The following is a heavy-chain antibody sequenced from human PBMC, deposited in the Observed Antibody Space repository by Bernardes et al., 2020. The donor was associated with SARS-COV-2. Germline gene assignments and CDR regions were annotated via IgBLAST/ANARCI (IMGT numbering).Heavy chain of an antibody. CDR3: ARDSGGSTSAYYYYYYMDV. J-gene: IGHJ6*03. D-gene: IGHD2-2*01. CDR2: ISSSSSYT. CDR1: GFTFSDYY. Sequence: GRSLRLSCAASGFTFSDYYMSWIRQAPGKGLEWVSYISSSSSYTNYADSVKGRFTISRDNAKNSLYLQMNSLRAEDTAVYYCARDSGGSTSAYYYYYYMDVWGQGTLVTVSS. V-gene: IGHV3-11*05.